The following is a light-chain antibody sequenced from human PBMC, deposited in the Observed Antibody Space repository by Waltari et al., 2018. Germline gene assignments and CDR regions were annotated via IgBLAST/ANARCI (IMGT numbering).Light chain of an antibody. CDR2: GVT. J-gene: IGLJ2*01. V-gene: IGLV2-23*02. CDR3: CSYAGSMV. Sequence: QSALTQPASVSGSPGQSITISCTGSSTDIGTYNVVSWYQHHPGKAPKLIIYGVTNRPSGGSNRFAGSKSGNTASLTISGLQTEDETDYYCCSYAGSMVFGGGTKLTVL. CDR1: STDIGTYNV.